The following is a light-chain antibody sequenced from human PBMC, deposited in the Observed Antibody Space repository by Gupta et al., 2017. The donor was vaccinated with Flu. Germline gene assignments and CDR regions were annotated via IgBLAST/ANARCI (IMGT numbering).Light chain of an antibody. Sequence: QSALTQPPSVSGSPGQSVTISCIGTSSDVGSYNRVSWYQQPPGTAPKLIIYEVSNRPSGVPDRFPGSKSGNTASLTISGLQAEDEADYYCSSYTSGSIVAFGGGTRLTVL. V-gene: IGLV2-18*02. J-gene: IGLJ2*01. CDR1: SSDVGSYNR. CDR2: EVS. CDR3: SSYTSGSIVA.